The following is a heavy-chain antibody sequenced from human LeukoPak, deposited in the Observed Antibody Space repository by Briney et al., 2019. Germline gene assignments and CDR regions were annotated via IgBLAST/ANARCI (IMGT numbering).Heavy chain of an antibody. CDR3: ARDFSSYDFWSGYPAWYYGMDV. V-gene: IGHV3-74*01. J-gene: IGHJ6*02. CDR2: IKSDGSDT. Sequence: GGSLRLSCAASGFTLSSYWMHWVRQVPGKGLVWVSRIKSDGSDTRYADSVKGRFTISRDNSKNTLYLQMNSLRAEDTAVYYCARDFSSYDFWSGYPAWYYGMDVWGQGTTVTVSS. CDR1: GFTLSSYW. D-gene: IGHD3-3*01.